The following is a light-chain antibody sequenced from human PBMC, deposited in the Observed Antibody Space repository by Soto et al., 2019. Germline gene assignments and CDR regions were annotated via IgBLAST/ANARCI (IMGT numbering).Light chain of an antibody. CDR1: QTISRS. CDR2: RAS. CDR3: QQDYSYPLT. V-gene: IGKV1-39*01. J-gene: IGKJ1*01. Sequence: DIRLTQSPSSLSVSVGERVNITCWASQTISRSLNWYQQKPGRAPKLLIFRASTLQSGVPSRLRGSGYGTELTITISSMQTEDFETYYCQQDYSYPLTFGHGTKVDIK.